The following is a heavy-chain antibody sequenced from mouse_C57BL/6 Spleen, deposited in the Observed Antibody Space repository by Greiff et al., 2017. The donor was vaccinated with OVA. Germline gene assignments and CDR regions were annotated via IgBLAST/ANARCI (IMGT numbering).Heavy chain of an antibody. CDR1: GFSFNTYA. CDR3: VRHSDSYYAMDY. Sequence: EVQRVESGGGLVQPKGSLKLSCAASGFSFNTYAMNWVRQAPGKGLEWVARIRSKSNNYATYYADSVKDRFTISRDDSESMLYLQMNNLKTEDTAMYYCVRHSDSYYAMDYWGQGTSVTVSS. J-gene: IGHJ4*01. CDR2: IRSKSNNYAT. V-gene: IGHV10-1*01.